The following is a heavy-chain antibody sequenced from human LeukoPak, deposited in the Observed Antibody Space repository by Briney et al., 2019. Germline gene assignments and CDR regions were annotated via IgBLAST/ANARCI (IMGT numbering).Heavy chain of an antibody. Sequence: GGSLRLSCAASGFTFNNYAMNWVRQAPGKGLEWLSYLRGGGGHTRYSDSVKGRFTISRDNSKNMHYLQMNSLRAEDTAIYYCAKCSTSYYNDAFDIGGRGTMVTVSS. V-gene: IGHV3-23*01. J-gene: IGHJ3*02. CDR1: GFTFNNYA. D-gene: IGHD3-10*01. CDR3: AKCSTSYYNDAFDI. CDR2: LRGGGGHT.